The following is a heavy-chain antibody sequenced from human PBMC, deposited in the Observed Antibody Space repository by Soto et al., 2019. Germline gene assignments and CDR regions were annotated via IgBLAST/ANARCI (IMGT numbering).Heavy chain of an antibody. CDR2: ISYDGSNK. V-gene: IGHV3-30*18. D-gene: IGHD3-10*01. J-gene: IGHJ4*02. Sequence: PGGSLRLSCAASGFTFSSYGMHWVRQAPGKGLEWVAVISYDGSNKYYADSVKGRFTISRDNSKNTLYLQMNSLRAEDTAVYYCAKPGSSGPFDYWGQGTLVTVS. CDR3: AKPGSSGPFDY. CDR1: GFTFSSYG.